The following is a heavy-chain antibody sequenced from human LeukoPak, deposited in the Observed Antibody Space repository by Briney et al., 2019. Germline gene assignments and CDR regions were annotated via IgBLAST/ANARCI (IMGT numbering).Heavy chain of an antibody. CDR3: AREFSSGYYYVLDY. CDR1: GFTFSSYS. D-gene: IGHD3-22*01. Sequence: GGSLRLSSAASGFTFSSYSMNWVRQAPGKGLEWVSSISSSSSYIYYADSVKGRFTISRDNAKNSLYLQMNSLRAEDTAVYYCAREFSSGYYYVLDYWGQGTLVTVSS. CDR2: ISSSSSYI. V-gene: IGHV3-21*01. J-gene: IGHJ4*02.